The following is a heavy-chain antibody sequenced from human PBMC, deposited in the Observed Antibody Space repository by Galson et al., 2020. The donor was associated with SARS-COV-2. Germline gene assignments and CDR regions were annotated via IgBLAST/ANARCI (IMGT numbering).Heavy chain of an antibody. Sequence: ASVKVSCKASGYIFTGYYMHWVRQAPGQGLEWMGWINPNNGGTHYSQKFQGRVTMTRDTSTTTAYMELSRLTSDDTAVYYCARDQRATILDPWGQGTLVTVSS. CDR1: GYIFTGYY. J-gene: IGHJ5*02. CDR2: INPNNGGT. V-gene: IGHV1-2*02. CDR3: ARDQRATILDP.